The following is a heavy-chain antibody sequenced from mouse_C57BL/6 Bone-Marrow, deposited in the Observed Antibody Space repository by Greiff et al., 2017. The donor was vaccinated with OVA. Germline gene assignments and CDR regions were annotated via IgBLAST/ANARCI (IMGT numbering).Heavy chain of an antibody. Sequence: EVQLQQSGAELVRPGASDKLSCTASGFNIKDDYMHWVKQRPEQGLEWIGWIDPENGDTEYASKFQGKATITADTSSNTAYLQLSSLTSEDTAVYYCTTLGSTMVNYWGQGTTLTVSS. CDR2: IDPENGDT. D-gene: IGHD2-2*01. CDR1: GFNIKDDY. CDR3: TTLGSTMVNY. J-gene: IGHJ2*01. V-gene: IGHV14-4*01.